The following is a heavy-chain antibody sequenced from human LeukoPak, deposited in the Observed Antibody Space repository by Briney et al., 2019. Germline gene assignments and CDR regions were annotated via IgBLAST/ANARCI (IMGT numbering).Heavy chain of an antibody. CDR2: ISYDGSNK. D-gene: IGHD3-22*01. CDR3: AKPLNYHDSSGPSGY. V-gene: IGHV3-30*18. Sequence: GRSLRLSCAASGFTFSSYGMHWVRQAPGKGLEWVAVISYDGSNKYYADSVKGRFTISRDNSKNTLYLQMNSLRAEDTAVYYCAKPLNYHDSSGPSGYWGQGTLVTVSS. J-gene: IGHJ4*02. CDR1: GFTFSSYG.